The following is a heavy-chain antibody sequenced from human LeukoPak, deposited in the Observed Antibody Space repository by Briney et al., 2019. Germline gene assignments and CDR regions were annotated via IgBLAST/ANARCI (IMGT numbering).Heavy chain of an antibody. V-gene: IGHV3-23*01. CDR1: GFTFSSNA. CDR3: AKAEDYDSSGNDAFDI. Sequence: GGSLRLSCAASGFTFSSNAMSWVRQAPGKGLEWVSAISGSGGSTYYADSVKGRFTISRDNSKNTLYLQMNSLRAEDTAVYYCAKAEDYDSSGNDAFDIWGQGTMVTVSS. CDR2: ISGSGGST. J-gene: IGHJ3*02. D-gene: IGHD3-22*01.